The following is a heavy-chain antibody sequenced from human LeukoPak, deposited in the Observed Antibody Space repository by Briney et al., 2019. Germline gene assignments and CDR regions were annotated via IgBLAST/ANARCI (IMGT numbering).Heavy chain of an antibody. CDR3: ARPKYGDAAYFAL. D-gene: IGHD4-17*01. Sequence: SETLSLTCTVSGYSISSGYYWAWIRQPPGKGLEWIGSIYHSGSTYNGPSLKSRVTMSVDTSKNQFSLKLSSVTAADTAVYYCARPKYGDAAYFALWGRGALVTVSS. CDR2: IYHSGST. V-gene: IGHV4-38-2*02. CDR1: GYSISSGYY. J-gene: IGHJ2*01.